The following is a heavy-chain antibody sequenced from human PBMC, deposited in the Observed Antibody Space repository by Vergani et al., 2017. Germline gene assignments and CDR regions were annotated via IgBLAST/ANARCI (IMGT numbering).Heavy chain of an antibody. CDR2: IFSNAEK. V-gene: IGHV2-26*01. CDR1: GFSLSNARMG. D-gene: IGHD2-2*02. CDR3: ARIRRYCSSTSCYNSMDV. Sequence: QVTLKESGPVLVKPPETLTLTCTVSGFSLSNARMGVTWIRQPPGKDLEWLAHIFSNAEKSYSTSLKSRLTISKDTSKSQVVLTLTNMDPVDTATYYCARIRRYCSSTSCYNSMDVWGQGTTVTVSS. J-gene: IGHJ6*02.